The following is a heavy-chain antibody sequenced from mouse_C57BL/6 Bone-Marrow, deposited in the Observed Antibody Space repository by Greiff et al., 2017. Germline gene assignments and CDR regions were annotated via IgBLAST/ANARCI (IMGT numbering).Heavy chain of an antibody. CDR3: SREETWTLDY. CDR1: GYAFSSYW. CDR2: IYPGDGDT. Sequence: VQLQQSGAELVKPGASVKLSCKASGYAFSSYWMNWVKQRPGKGLEWIGQIYPGDGDTNYNGKFTGKTTLTADKSYSTAYMQLSSLTSEDSAVYFCSREETWTLDYWGQGTTLTVSS. D-gene: IGHD3-3*01. V-gene: IGHV1-80*01. J-gene: IGHJ2*01.